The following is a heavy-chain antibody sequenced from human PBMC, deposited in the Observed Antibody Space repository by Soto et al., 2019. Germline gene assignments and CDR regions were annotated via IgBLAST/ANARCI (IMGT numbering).Heavy chain of an antibody. D-gene: IGHD3-3*01. CDR2: ISSNGGST. V-gene: IGHV3-64D*06. CDR3: VPGGYYDFWSGYFNY. J-gene: IGHJ4*02. CDR1: GFTFSSYA. Sequence: PGGSLRLSCSASGFTFSSYAMHWVRQAPGKGLEYVSAISSNGGSTYYADSVKGRFTISRDNSKNTLYLQMSSLRAEDTAVYYCVPGGYYDFWSGYFNYSGQGPMVTVSS.